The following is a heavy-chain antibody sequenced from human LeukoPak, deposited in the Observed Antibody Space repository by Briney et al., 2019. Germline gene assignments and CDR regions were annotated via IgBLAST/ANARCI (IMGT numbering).Heavy chain of an antibody. CDR1: GFTFSSYA. J-gene: IGHJ4*02. V-gene: IGHV3-23*01. Sequence: GGSLRLSCAASGFTFSSYAMSWVRRATGKGLEWVSGISGSGGSTYYADSVKGRFTISRDNSKNTLYLQMNSLRAEDTAVYYCAKVVASYGYLDYWGQGTLVTVSS. D-gene: IGHD5-18*01. CDR2: ISGSGGST. CDR3: AKVVASYGYLDY.